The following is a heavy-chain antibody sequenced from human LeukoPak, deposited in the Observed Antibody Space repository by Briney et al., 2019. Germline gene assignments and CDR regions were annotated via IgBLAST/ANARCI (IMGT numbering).Heavy chain of an antibody. CDR3: ARGRKGTFDY. CDR1: GFTFSSYA. J-gene: IGHJ4*02. V-gene: IGHV3-30-3*01. D-gene: IGHD1-7*01. Sequence: GGSLRLSCAASGFTFSSYAMHWVCQAPGKGLEWVAVISYDGSNKYYADSVKGRFTISRDNSKNTLYLQMNSLRAEDTAVYYCARGRKGTFDYWGQGTLVTVSS. CDR2: ISYDGSNK.